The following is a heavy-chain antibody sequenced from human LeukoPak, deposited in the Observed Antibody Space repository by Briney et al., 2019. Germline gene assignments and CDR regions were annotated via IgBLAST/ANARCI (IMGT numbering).Heavy chain of an antibody. CDR3: AISAWGQLSWFDP. D-gene: IGHD3-16*01. CDR1: GYTFTDYY. CDR2: SNPNSGGT. Sequence: GASVRVSCKASGYTFTDYYIDWVRQAPGQALEWMGWSNPNSGGTNFAQKFQGRVTMTRDTSISTVYMDLSSLRSDDTAVYYCAISAWGQLSWFDPWGQGTLVTVSS. J-gene: IGHJ5*02. V-gene: IGHV1-2*02.